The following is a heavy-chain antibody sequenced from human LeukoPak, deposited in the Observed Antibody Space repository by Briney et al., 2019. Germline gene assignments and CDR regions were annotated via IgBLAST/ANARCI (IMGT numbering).Heavy chain of an antibody. CDR3: ATALEPKALNWYDY. V-gene: IGHV1-24*01. CDR2: FDPEDGET. J-gene: IGHJ4*02. D-gene: IGHD1-1*01. CDR1: GYTLTELS. Sequence: ASVKVSCKVSGYTLTELSMHWVRQAPGKGLEWMGGFDPEDGETIYAQKFQGRVTMTEDTSTDTACMELSSLRSEDTAVYYCATALEPKALNWYDYWGQGTLVTVSS.